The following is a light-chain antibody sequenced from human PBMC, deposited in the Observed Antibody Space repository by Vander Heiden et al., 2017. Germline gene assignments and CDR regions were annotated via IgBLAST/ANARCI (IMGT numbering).Light chain of an antibody. CDR1: SSDVGGYNY. V-gene: IGLV2-11*01. CDR2: DVS. CDR3: CSYAGSYPLV. Sequence: QSALTPPRSVSGSPGHPVTIACTATSSDVGGYNYVSWYQQHPGKAPKLMIYDVSKRPSGVPDRFSGSNSGNTASLTISGLQAEDEADYYCCSYAGSYPLVFGGGTKLTVL. J-gene: IGLJ3*02.